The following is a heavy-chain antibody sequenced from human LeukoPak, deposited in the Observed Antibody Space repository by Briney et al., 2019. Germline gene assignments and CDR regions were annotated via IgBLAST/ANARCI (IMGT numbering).Heavy chain of an antibody. J-gene: IGHJ4*02. CDR1: GFTFSSCW. Sequence: GGSLRLSCAASGFTFSSCWMTWVRQAPGKGLEWVANIKPDESEKYYVDSVKGRFTISRDNAKNSLYLQMNSLRAEDTAVYYCASMAPLASSDYWGQGTLVTVSS. V-gene: IGHV3-7*01. CDR3: ASMAPLASSDY. CDR2: IKPDESEK. D-gene: IGHD5-24*01.